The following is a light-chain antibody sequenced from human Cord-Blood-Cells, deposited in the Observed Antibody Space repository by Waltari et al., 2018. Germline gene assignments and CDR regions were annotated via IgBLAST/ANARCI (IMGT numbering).Light chain of an antibody. V-gene: IGLV1-47*01. Sequence: QSVLTQPPSASGTPGQRVTISCSGSSSNIGSNYVYWYQQLPGTAPKLRIYRNNQRASGVTDRFAGAKSGPSAALAISGLRSEEEAEYYCAAWDDSLSGYVFGTGTKVTVL. CDR2: RNN. J-gene: IGLJ1*01. CDR3: AAWDDSLSGYV. CDR1: SSNIGSNY.